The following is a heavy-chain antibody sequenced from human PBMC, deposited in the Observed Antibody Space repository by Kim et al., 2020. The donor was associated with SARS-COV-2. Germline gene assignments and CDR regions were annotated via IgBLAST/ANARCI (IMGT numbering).Heavy chain of an antibody. V-gene: IGHV3-33*01. CDR1: GFTFSSFD. CDR2: IWFDGSNT. Sequence: GGSLRLSCAASGFTFSSFDMHWVRQAPGKGLEWVAAIWFDGSNTYYADSVKGRFTISKDNSKNTMSLQMDSLRAEDTAVYYCASGETLHDNRGYLCNWG. J-gene: IGHJ1*01. CDR3: ASGETLHDNRGYLCN. D-gene: IGHD3-22*01.